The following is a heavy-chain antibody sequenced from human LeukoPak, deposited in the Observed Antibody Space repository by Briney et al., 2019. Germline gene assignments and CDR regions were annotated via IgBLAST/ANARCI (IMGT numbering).Heavy chain of an antibody. Sequence: ASVKVPCKASGYTFTSYGISWVRQAPGQGLEWMGWISAYNGNTNYAQKLQGRVTMTTDTSTSTAYMELRSLRSDDTAVYYCARDYEMYDILTGYYRAGMDVWGQGTTVTVSS. J-gene: IGHJ6*02. D-gene: IGHD3-9*01. CDR2: ISAYNGNT. CDR3: ARDYEMYDILTGYYRAGMDV. V-gene: IGHV1-18*01. CDR1: GYTFTSYG.